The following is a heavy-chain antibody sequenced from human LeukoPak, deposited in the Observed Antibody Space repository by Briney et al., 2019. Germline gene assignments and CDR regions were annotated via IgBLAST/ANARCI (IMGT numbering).Heavy chain of an antibody. V-gene: IGHV3-33*01. D-gene: IGHD5-12*01. CDR1: GFIFSSYG. Sequence: GGPLRLSCAASGFIFSSYGMHWVRQAPGKGLEWVAVIWYDGSNKYYADSVKGRFTISRDNSKNTLYLQMNSLRAEDTAVYYCARGGGYSGYDFCDYWGQGTLVTVSS. J-gene: IGHJ4*02. CDR3: ARGGGYSGYDFCDY. CDR2: IWYDGSNK.